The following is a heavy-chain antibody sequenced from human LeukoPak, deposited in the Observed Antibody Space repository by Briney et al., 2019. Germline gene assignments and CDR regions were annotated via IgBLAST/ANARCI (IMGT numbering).Heavy chain of an antibody. CDR1: GGSISSGGYY. D-gene: IGHD6-19*01. Sequence: SQTLSLTCTVSGGSISSGGYYWSWIRQHPGKGLEWIGYIYYSGSTYYNPSLKSRVTISVDTSKNQFSLRVTSLTASDTAVYYCARGGWSLDRWGRGTLVTVSS. J-gene: IGHJ5*02. V-gene: IGHV4-31*03. CDR3: ARGGWSLDR. CDR2: IYYSGST.